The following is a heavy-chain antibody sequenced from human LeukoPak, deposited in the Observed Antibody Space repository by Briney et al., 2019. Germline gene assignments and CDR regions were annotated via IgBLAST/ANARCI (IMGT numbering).Heavy chain of an antibody. CDR1: GFTFSSYA. J-gene: IGHJ4*02. V-gene: IGHV3-23*01. Sequence: GGSLRLSCAASGFTFSSYAMSWLRQAPGKGLEWVSAISGSGGSTYYAGSVKGRFTISRDNSKNTLYLQMNSLGAEDTAVYYCARSYDYYDSSGYAVFDYWGQGTLVTVSS. CDR2: ISGSGGST. D-gene: IGHD3-22*01. CDR3: ARSYDYYDSSGYAVFDY.